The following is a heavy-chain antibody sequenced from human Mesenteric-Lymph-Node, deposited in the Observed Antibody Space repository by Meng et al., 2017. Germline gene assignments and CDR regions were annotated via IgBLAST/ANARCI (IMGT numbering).Heavy chain of an antibody. CDR2: INPNSGGT. V-gene: IGHV1-2*02. J-gene: IGHJ6*02. CDR3: ARMRLRYYVYYYGMDV. CDR1: GYTFTGYY. D-gene: IGHD5-12*01. Sequence: ASVKVSCKASGYTFTGYYMHWVRQAPGQGLEWMGWINPNSGGTNYAQKFQGRVTMTRDTSISTAYMELSRLRSDDTVVYYCARMRLRYYVYYYGMDVWGQGTTVTVSS.